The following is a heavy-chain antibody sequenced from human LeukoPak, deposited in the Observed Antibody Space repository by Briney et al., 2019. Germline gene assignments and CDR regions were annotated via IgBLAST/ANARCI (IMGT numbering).Heavy chain of an antibody. CDR1: GGSFSGYY. CDR2: INHSGST. CDR3: ARGGASSYYYDSSGYFGY. V-gene: IGHV4-34*01. D-gene: IGHD3-22*01. Sequence: PSETLSLTCAVYGGSFSGYYWSRIRQPPGKGLEWIGEINHSGSTNYNPSLKSRVTISVDTSKNQFSLKLSSVTAADTAVYYCARGGASSYYYDSSGYFGYWGQGTLVTVSS. J-gene: IGHJ4*02.